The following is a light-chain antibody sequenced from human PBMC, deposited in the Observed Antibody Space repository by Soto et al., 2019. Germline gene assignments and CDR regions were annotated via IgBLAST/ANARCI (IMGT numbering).Light chain of an antibody. CDR3: MQALQTPLT. CDR1: QSLLHSHGYTY. J-gene: IGKJ4*01. Sequence: DIVMTQSPVSLPVTPGEPASISCRSSQSLLHSHGYTYLDWYLQKPGQSPQLLIYMGSTRASGVPDRFIGSGSGTDFTLKISRVEAEDVGVYYCMQALQTPLTFGGGTKVEIK. V-gene: IGKV2-28*01. CDR2: MGS.